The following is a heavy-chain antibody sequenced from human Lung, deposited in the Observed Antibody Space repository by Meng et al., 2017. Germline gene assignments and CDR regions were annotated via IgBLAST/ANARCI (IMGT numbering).Heavy chain of an antibody. J-gene: IGHJ6*02. CDR2: YIPVLSIA. Sequence: SVKVSCKASGGIFTRYAFTWVRQAPGQGLAWMGGYIPVLSIANYAQKFHGRVTITADTATATAYMELSKLRSEDTDFYYCASGTVTTSGPQFYYYLVDVWGQGTTVTVSS. CDR3: ASGTVTTSGPQFYYYLVDV. V-gene: IGHV1-69*10. D-gene: IGHD3-22*01. CDR1: GGIFTRYA.